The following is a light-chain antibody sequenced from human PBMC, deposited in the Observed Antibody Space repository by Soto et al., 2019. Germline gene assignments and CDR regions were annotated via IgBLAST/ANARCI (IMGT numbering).Light chain of an antibody. Sequence: EIVLMQSPGTLSLSPGERATLSCRASQSVSSSYLAWYQQQPGQAPRLLIYGASSRAAGIPDRFSGSGSARDFTLTIGRLEPEDFAVYYWQQYDSSYTFGQGTKLEIK. CDR2: GAS. J-gene: IGKJ2*01. CDR1: QSVSSSY. CDR3: QQYDSSYT. V-gene: IGKV3-20*01.